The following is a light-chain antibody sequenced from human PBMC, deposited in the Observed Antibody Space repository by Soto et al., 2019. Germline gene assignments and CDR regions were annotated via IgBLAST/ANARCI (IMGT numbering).Light chain of an antibody. Sequence: DIQMTQSPSSLSASVGDRVTITCRASQGIRNDLGWYQQKPGKAPKSLIFAASSLHSEVPSRFSGSGSGTAFTLTISSRQPEDFATYYCRQYESYPRTFGQGTKLEIK. CDR1: QGIRND. J-gene: IGKJ2*01. CDR3: RQYESYPRT. CDR2: AAS. V-gene: IGKV1-17*01.